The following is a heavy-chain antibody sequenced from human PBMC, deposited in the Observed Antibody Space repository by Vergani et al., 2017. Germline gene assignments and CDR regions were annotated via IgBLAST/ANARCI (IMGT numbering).Heavy chain of an antibody. CDR3: ARDGGYCSGGSCRNDYYYGMDV. Sequence: EVQLVESGGGLLQPGGSLRLSCAASGFTFSSYSMNWVRQAPGKGLEWVSYISSSSSTRYYADSVKGRFTISRDNAKNSLYLQMNSLRAEDTAVYYCARDGGYCSGGSCRNDYYYGMDVWGQGTTVTVSS. D-gene: IGHD2-15*01. J-gene: IGHJ6*02. CDR2: ISSSSSTR. V-gene: IGHV3-48*01. CDR1: GFTFSSYS.